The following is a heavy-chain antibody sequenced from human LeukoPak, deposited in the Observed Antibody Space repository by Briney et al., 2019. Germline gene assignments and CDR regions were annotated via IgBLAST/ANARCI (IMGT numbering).Heavy chain of an antibody. CDR1: GGSFSGYY. D-gene: IGHD6-19*01. J-gene: IGHJ2*01. Sequence: SETLSLTCAVYGGSFSGYYWSWIRQPPGKGLEWIGEINHSGSTNYNPSLKSRVTISVDTSKNQFSLKLSSVTAADTAVYYCARGSGRIIAVAGRANWYFDLWGSGTLVTVSS. V-gene: IGHV4-34*01. CDR3: ARGSGRIIAVAGRANWYFDL. CDR2: INHSGST.